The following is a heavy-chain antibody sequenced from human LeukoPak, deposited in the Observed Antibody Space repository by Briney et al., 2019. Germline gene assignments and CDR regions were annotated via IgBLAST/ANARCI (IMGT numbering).Heavy chain of an antibody. CDR1: GGSISSYY. Sequence: SSETLSLTCTVSGGSISSYYWSWIRQPPGKGLEWIGYIYYSGSTNYNPSLKSRVTFSVDTSKTQFFLKLSSVTAADTAVYYCARRIAAADAFDIWGQGTMVTVSS. CDR2: IYYSGST. J-gene: IGHJ3*02. V-gene: IGHV4-59*08. D-gene: IGHD6-13*01. CDR3: ARRIAAADAFDI.